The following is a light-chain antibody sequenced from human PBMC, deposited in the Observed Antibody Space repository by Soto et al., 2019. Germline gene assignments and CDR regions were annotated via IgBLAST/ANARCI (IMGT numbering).Light chain of an antibody. Sequence: QSVLTQPASVSGSPGQAITIFRPGTSIDVVGYNYVSWHQQHPGKAPKLIIYDVSNRPSGVSNRFSGSKSGNTASLTISGLKAEDEADYYCSSYASSSIYVFGTGTKVPVL. J-gene: IGLJ1*01. CDR2: DVS. CDR3: SSYASSSIYV. V-gene: IGLV2-14*01. CDR1: SIDVVGYNY.